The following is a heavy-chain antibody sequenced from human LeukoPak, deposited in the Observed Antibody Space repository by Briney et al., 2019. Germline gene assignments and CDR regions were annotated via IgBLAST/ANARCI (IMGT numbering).Heavy chain of an antibody. D-gene: IGHD3-16*01. CDR2: INPNSGGT. CDR1: GYTFTGYY. Sequence: EASVKASCKASGYTFTGYYMHWVRQAPGQGLEWMGWINPNSGGTNYAQKFQGRVTMTRDTSISTAYMELSRLRSDDTAVYYCAPRGLSRYYFDYWGQGTLVTVSS. J-gene: IGHJ4*02. V-gene: IGHV1-2*02. CDR3: APRGLSRYYFDY.